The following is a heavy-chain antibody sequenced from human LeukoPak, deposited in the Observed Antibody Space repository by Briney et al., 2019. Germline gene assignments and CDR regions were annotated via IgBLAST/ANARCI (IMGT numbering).Heavy chain of an antibody. CDR3: ARYKQWLVNWFDP. D-gene: IGHD6-19*01. Sequence: PGGSLRLPCAASGFTFSSYWLSWVRQAPGKELEWVANIKQDGSEKYYVDSVKGRFTISRDNAKNSLYLQMNSLRAEDTAVYYCARYKQWLVNWFDPWGQGTLVTVSS. CDR2: IKQDGSEK. CDR1: GFTFSSYW. V-gene: IGHV3-7*01. J-gene: IGHJ5*02.